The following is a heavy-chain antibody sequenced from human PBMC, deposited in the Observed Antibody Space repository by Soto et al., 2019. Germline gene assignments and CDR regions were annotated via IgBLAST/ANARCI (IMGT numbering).Heavy chain of an antibody. CDR3: ARGCPPGSSTTCYAGIAAFDL. CDR1: GYTFTGYA. J-gene: IGHJ3*01. Sequence: QVRLVQSGAEVKKPGASVKVSCKVSGYTFTGYAINWVRQAPGQGLEWMGWISGYSGKTNYAQKFQGRVTMTTDTSTSTAYIELRSLRSDDTALYYCARGCPPGSSTTCYAGIAAFDLWGQGTMVTVSS. CDR2: ISGYSGKT. V-gene: IGHV1-18*01. D-gene: IGHD2-2*01.